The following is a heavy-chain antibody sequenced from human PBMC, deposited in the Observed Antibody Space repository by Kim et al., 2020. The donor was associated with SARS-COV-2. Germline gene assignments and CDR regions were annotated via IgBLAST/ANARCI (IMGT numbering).Heavy chain of an antibody. D-gene: IGHD6-19*01. Sequence: SETLSLTCAVYGGSFSGYYWSWIRQPPGKGLEWIGEINHSGSTNYNPSLKSRVTISVDTSKNQFSLKLSSVTAADTAVYYCARTGGSGWGTFDYWGQGTL. CDR1: GGSFSGYY. J-gene: IGHJ4*02. CDR2: INHSGST. CDR3: ARTGGSGWGTFDY. V-gene: IGHV4-34*01.